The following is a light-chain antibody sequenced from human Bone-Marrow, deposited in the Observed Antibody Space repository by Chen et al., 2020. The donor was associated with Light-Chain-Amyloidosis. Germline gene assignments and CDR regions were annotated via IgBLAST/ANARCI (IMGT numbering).Light chain of an antibody. V-gene: IGLV3-21*02. CDR2: DDS. CDR1: NIGSTS. Sequence: SYVLTQPSSVSVAPGQPATIACGGNNIGSTSVHWYQQTPGQAPLLVVYDDSDRPSGIPERLSGSHSGNTATLTISRVEAGDEADYYCQGWDRSSDRPVFGGGTKLTVL. J-gene: IGLJ3*02. CDR3: QGWDRSSDRPV.